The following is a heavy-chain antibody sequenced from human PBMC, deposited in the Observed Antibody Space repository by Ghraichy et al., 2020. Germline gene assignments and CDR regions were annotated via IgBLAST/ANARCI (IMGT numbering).Heavy chain of an antibody. CDR2: ISPSGDST. CDR1: GFGFSTYS. V-gene: IGHV3-23*01. J-gene: IGHJ6*03. Sequence: GGYLRLSCVASGFGFSTYSMTWVRQAPGKGLEWLSAISPSGDSTAYADSVKGRFTISRDNSKSTLYLQMNGLRAEDTAVYHCAREILFYYMDVWGQGTTVTVSS. D-gene: IGHD3-3*01. CDR3: AREILFYYMDV.